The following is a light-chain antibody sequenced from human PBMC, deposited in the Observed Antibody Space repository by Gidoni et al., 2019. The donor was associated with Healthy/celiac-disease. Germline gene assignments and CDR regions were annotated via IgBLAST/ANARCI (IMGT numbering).Light chain of an antibody. J-gene: IGKJ1*01. CDR2: KAS. Sequence: DIQMTPSPSTLSASVGDRVTITCRASQRSSSWLAWYQQKPGKAPKLLIYKASSLESGVPSRFSGSGSGTEFTLTISSLQPDDFATYYCQQYNSYPWTFGQGTKVEIK. V-gene: IGKV1-5*03. CDR3: QQYNSYPWT. CDR1: QRSSSW.